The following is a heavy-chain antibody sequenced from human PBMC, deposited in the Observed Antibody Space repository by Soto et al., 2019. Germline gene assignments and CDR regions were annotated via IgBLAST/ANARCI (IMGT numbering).Heavy chain of an antibody. CDR2: TYHTGST. V-gene: IGHV4-39*01. Sequence: SETLPLSGTFSGASIISTNHYWDWIRQPPGKGLEWTGTTYHTGSTYYNPSLKSRVTISVDTSKNQFSLRLSSVTAADTAVYYCARLVANYGSSSGWFDPWGRGTLVTVSS. J-gene: IGHJ5*02. CDR3: ARLVANYGSSSGWFDP. D-gene: IGHD6-6*01. CDR1: GASIISTNHY.